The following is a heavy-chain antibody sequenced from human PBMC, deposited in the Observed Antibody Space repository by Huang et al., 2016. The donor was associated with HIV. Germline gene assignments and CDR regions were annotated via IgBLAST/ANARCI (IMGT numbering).Heavy chain of an antibody. V-gene: IGHV1-8*01. CDR2: SNPKSGNV. CDR1: GYTFTNYD. Sequence: QIQLAQSGAEVKKPGASVKVSCKASGYTFTNYDINWVRQASGQGLGWMGWSNPKSGNVGYTKKFQGRVAILRNSSINTSYLEVTSLTSEDTAVYYCARGFGINYNHEAFDVWGQGTMVTVSS. J-gene: IGHJ3*01. D-gene: IGHD3-10*01. CDR3: ARGFGINYNHEAFDV.